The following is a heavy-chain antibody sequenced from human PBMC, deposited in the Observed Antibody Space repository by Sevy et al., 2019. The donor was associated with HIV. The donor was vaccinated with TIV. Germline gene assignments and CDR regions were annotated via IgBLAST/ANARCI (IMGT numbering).Heavy chain of an antibody. CDR1: GFTFSAYW. J-gene: IGHJ4*02. D-gene: IGHD3-16*01. CDR2: IKSDGGDK. V-gene: IGHV3-7*01. CDR3: AQGTVGRFDS. Sequence: GGSLRLSCAASGFTFSAYWMNWVRQAPGKGLEWVANIKSDGGDKHYVDSVEGRFTISRDNAKNSLYLQMNSLRVEDTAVYYCAQGTVGRFDSWGQGTLVTVSS.